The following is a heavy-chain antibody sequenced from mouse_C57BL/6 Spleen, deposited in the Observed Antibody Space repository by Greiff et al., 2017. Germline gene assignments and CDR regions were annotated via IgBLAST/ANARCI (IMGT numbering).Heavy chain of an antibody. J-gene: IGHJ2*01. Sequence: EVKVVESGGGLVQPKGSLKLSCAASGFTFNTYAMHWVRQAPGKGLEWVARIRSKSSNYATYYADSVKDRFTISRDDSQSMLYLQMNNLKTEDTAMYYCVRDLDYYGSSYFDYWGQGTTLTVSS. V-gene: IGHV10-3*01. D-gene: IGHD1-1*01. CDR1: GFTFNTYA. CDR3: VRDLDYYGSSYFDY. CDR2: IRSKSSNYAT.